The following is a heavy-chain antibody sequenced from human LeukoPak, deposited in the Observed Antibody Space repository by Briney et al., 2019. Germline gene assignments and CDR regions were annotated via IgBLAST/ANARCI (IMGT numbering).Heavy chain of an antibody. CDR1: GYTFTGYY. J-gene: IGHJ4*02. Sequence: ASVKVSCKASGYTFTGYYMHWVRQAPGQGLEWMGWINPNSGSTNYAQKFQGRVTMTRDTSISTAYMELSRLRSDDTAVYYCARATYYDILTGSSFDYWGQGTLVTVSS. V-gene: IGHV1-2*02. CDR3: ARATYYDILTGSSFDY. CDR2: INPNSGST. D-gene: IGHD3-9*01.